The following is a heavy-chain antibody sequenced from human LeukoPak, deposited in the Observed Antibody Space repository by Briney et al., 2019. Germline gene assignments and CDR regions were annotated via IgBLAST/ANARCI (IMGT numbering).Heavy chain of an antibody. CDR3: ARGSKSPGYHSSGYFDS. J-gene: IGHJ4*02. CDR1: GDSVSSNSAA. D-gene: IGHD3-22*01. Sequence: SQTPSLTCAISGDSVSSNSAAWHWIRQSPSRGLEWLGRTYYRSRWYSNYAPSVKSRITINPDTSKNQFSLNLSSVTAADTAVYYCARGSKSPGYHSSGYFDSWGQGTLVTVSS. V-gene: IGHV6-1*01. CDR2: TYYRSRWYS.